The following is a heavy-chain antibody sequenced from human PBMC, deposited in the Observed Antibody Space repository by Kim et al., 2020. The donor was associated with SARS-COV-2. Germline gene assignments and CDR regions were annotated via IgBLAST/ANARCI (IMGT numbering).Heavy chain of an antibody. V-gene: IGHV4-59*01. CDR3: ARSMVRGNYFDY. Sequence: NSTPSLKSRVTISVDTSKNQFSLKLSSVTAADTAVYYCARSMVRGNYFDYWGQGTLVTVSS. D-gene: IGHD3-10*01. J-gene: IGHJ4*02.